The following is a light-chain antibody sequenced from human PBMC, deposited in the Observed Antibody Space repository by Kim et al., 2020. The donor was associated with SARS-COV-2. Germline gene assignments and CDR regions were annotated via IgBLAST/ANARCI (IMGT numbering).Light chain of an antibody. Sequence: SASVGDRVTITCQASQDISNYLNWYQQKPGKAPKLLIYNASSLETGVPSRFSGSGSGTDFTFTISSLQPEDIATYYCQQYDNLPYTFGQGTKLEI. J-gene: IGKJ2*01. CDR3: QQYDNLPYT. V-gene: IGKV1-33*01. CDR2: NAS. CDR1: QDISNY.